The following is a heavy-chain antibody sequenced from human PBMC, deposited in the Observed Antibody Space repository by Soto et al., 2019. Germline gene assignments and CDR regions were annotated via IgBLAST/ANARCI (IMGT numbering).Heavy chain of an antibody. J-gene: IGHJ6*02. CDR3: ARDCSGGSCYPGMDV. CDR2: INSDGGII. CDR1: RFSLSTYW. V-gene: IGHV3-74*01. D-gene: IGHD2-15*01. Sequence: GGSLRLSCEASRFSLSTYWMYWVRQAPGKGLMWVSRINSDGGIINYADSVKGRFTISRDNAKNTLYLQMNSLRTDDTAVYYCARDCSGGSCYPGMDVWGQGTTVTVSS.